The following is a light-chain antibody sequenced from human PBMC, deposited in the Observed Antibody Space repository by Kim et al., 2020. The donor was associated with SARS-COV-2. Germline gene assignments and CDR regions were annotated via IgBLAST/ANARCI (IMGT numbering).Light chain of an antibody. CDR2: YVS. J-gene: IGLJ3*02. Sequence: QSALTQPASVSGSPGQSITISCTGTSSDVGGYNYVSWYQQHPGKAPKLMIYYVSKRPSGVSNRFSGSKSGNTASLTISGLQAEDEADYYCSSYTRSSTWVFGGGTQLTVL. CDR1: SSDVGGYNY. CDR3: SSYTRSSTWV. V-gene: IGLV2-14*01.